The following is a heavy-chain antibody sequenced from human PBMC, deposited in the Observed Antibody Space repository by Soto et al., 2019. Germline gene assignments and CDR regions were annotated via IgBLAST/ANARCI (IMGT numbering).Heavy chain of an antibody. J-gene: IGHJ5*02. CDR2: IYYSGST. Sequence: SDTLSLTCTVSGGSISSYYWSWIRQPPGKGLEWIGYIYYSGSTNYNPSLKSRVTISVDTSRNQFSLKLSSVTAADTAVYYCARVSYYDSSGYYHGWFDPWGQGTLVTVSS. V-gene: IGHV4-59*01. CDR1: GGSISSYY. CDR3: ARVSYYDSSGYYHGWFDP. D-gene: IGHD3-22*01.